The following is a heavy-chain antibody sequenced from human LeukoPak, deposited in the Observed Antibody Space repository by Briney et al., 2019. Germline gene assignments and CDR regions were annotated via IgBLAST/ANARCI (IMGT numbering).Heavy chain of an antibody. Sequence: GSLRLSCAASGFTFSTFAMSWVRQAPGKGLEWVSAISGSGVDTHYADSVKGRFTISRDNSRNTLYLQMDSLKVEDTALYYCAKSSNEWELNSFDYWGQGTLVPVSS. CDR2: ISGSGVDT. CDR1: GFTFSTFA. V-gene: IGHV3-23*01. J-gene: IGHJ4*02. CDR3: AKSSNEWELNSFDY. D-gene: IGHD1-26*01.